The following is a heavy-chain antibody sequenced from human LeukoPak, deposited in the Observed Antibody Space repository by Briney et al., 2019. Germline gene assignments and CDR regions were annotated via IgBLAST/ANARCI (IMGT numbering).Heavy chain of an antibody. Sequence: ASVKVSCKASGYTFTSHDINWVRQATGQGLEWMGWMNPNSGNTGYAQKFQGRVTMTRNTSISTAYMELSSLRSEDTAVYYCARGTVRYFDWLLFFDYWGQGTLVTVSS. D-gene: IGHD3-9*01. V-gene: IGHV1-8*01. CDR2: MNPNSGNT. CDR3: ARGTVRYFDWLLFFDY. CDR1: GYTFTSHD. J-gene: IGHJ4*02.